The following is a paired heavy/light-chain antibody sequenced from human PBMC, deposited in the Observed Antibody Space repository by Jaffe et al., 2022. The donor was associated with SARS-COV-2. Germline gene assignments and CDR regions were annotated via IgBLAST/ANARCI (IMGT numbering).Heavy chain of an antibody. CDR2: INHSGST. J-gene: IGHJ4*02. CDR3: ARGLGYCSSTSCYARGYYFDY. D-gene: IGHD2-2*01. V-gene: IGHV4-34*01. Sequence: QVQLQQWGAGLLKPSETLSLTCAVYGGSFSGYYWSWIRQPPGKGLEWIGEINHSGSTNYNPSLKSRVTISVDTSKNQVSLKLSSVTAADTAVYYCARGLGYCSSTSCYARGYYFDYWGQGTLVTVSS. CDR1: GGSFSGYY.
Light chain of an antibody. CDR1: QSVLYSSNNKNY. J-gene: IGKJ3*01. Sequence: DIVMTQSPDSLAVSLGERATINCKSSQSVLYSSNNKNYLAWYQQKPGQPPNLLIYWASTRESGVPDRFSGSGSGTDFTLTISSLQAEDVAVYYCQQYYSTPFTFGPGTKVDIK. CDR2: WAS. V-gene: IGKV4-1*01. CDR3: QQYYSTPFT.